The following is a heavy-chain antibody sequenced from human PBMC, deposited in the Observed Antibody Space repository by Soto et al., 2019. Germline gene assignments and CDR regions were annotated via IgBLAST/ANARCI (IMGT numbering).Heavy chain of an antibody. D-gene: IGHD6-6*01. CDR1: GFSFTGYY. V-gene: IGHV1-2*02. Sequence: ASVKVSCKASGFSFTGYYIHWLRQAPGQGLEWMGWINVHSGGTEYAQKFQGRVTLTRDTSIATAYLTLTSLTSDDTALYYCAKDLTRQLAYWLDPWGQGTQVTSPQ. CDR3: AKDLTRQLAYWLDP. J-gene: IGHJ5*02. CDR2: INVHSGGT.